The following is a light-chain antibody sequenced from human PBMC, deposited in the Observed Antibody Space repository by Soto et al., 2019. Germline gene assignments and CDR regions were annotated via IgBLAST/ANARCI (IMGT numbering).Light chain of an antibody. CDR3: CSYAGSYTVV. J-gene: IGLJ3*02. CDR1: GSDVGGYNF. Sequence: QSALTQPRSVSGSPGQSVTISCTGTGSDVGGYNFVSWYQQCPGKAPKLMIYDVSKRPSGVRDRFSGSKSGNTASLTISGLQAEDDADYYCCSYAGSYTVVFGRGTKLTVL. CDR2: DVS. V-gene: IGLV2-11*01.